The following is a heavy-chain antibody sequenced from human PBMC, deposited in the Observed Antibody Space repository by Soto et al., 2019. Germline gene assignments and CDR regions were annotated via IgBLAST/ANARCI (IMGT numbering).Heavy chain of an antibody. CDR2: ISAYNGNT. Sequence: ASVKVSCKASGYIFTSYSISWVRQAPGQGLEWMGWISAYNGNTYHARKLQGRVTMTTDTSTSTAYMELRSLRSDDTAVYYCARDVGYGLIDYWGQGTLVTVSS. J-gene: IGHJ4*02. V-gene: IGHV1-18*01. D-gene: IGHD5-18*01. CDR1: GYIFTSYS. CDR3: ARDVGYGLIDY.